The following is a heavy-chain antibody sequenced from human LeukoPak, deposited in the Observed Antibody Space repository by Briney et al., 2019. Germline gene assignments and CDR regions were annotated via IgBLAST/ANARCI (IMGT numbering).Heavy chain of an antibody. J-gene: IGHJ4*02. V-gene: IGHV3-23*01. CDR1: GFTFSSYA. CDR2: ISGSGGST. CDR3: AKSRYSSGWYFGY. Sequence: PGGSLRLSCAASGFTFSSYAMSWVRQAPGKGLEWVSAISGSGGSTYYADSVKGRCTISRDNSKNTLYLQMNSLRAEDTAVYYCAKSRYSSGWYFGYWGQGTLVTVSS. D-gene: IGHD6-19*01.